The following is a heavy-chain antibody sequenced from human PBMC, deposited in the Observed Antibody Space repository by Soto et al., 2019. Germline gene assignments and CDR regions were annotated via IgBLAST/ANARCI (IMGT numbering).Heavy chain of an antibody. CDR2: ISVGSTYI. V-gene: IGHV3-21*06. Sequence: EVQLVESGGGLVKPGESLRLSCAASGFTFSIYDMNWVRQAPGKGLEWVASISVGSTYIFYADSLKGRFTISRDNAKNSVYLQMNSLRAEDTALYYCARLVACRRSYYFDSWGQGTLVTVSS. CDR1: GFTFSIYD. D-gene: IGHD2-15*01. J-gene: IGHJ4*02. CDR3: ARLVACRRSYYFDS.